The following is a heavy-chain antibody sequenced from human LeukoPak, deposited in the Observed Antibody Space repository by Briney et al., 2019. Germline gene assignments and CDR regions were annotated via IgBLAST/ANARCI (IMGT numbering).Heavy chain of an antibody. D-gene: IGHD3-22*01. CDR3: ARGYSSGYYAPFFDY. V-gene: IGHV3-48*03. CDR2: ISSSGSPI. CDR1: GFTFSSYE. Sequence: PGGSLRLSCAASGFTFSSYEMNWVRQAPGKGLEWVSYISSSGSPIYYADSVKGRFTISRDNAKHSLYLQLNSLRAEDTAVYYCARGYSSGYYAPFFDYWGQGTLVTVSS. J-gene: IGHJ4*02.